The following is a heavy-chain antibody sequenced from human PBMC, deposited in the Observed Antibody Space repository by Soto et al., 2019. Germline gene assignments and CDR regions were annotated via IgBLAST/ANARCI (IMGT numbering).Heavy chain of an antibody. CDR3: ARGHTVLLWLGELSSRWRKQNYGMDV. CDR1: GGSVSGYY. V-gene: IGHV4-34*01. D-gene: IGHD3-10*01. CDR2: INHSGST. J-gene: IGHJ6*02. Sequence: PSETLSLTCAVYGGSVSGYYWSWIRQPPGKGLEWIGEINHSGSTNYNPSLNSRVTISVDTSKDQFSLKLSSVTAADTAVYYCARGHTVLLWLGELSSRWRKQNYGMDVWGQGTTVTVSS.